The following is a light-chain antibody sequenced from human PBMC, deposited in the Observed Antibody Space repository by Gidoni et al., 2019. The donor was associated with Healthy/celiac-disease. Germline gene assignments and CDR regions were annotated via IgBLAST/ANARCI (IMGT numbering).Light chain of an antibody. Sequence: EIVMTQSPATLSVSPGERATLPCRASQSVSSNLAWYQQKPGQAPSLLIYGASTRATDIPARFSGSGSGTEFTLTISSLQSEDFAVYYCQQYNNWPMYTFGQGTKLEIK. V-gene: IGKV3-15*01. CDR1: QSVSSN. J-gene: IGKJ2*01. CDR3: QQYNNWPMYT. CDR2: GAS.